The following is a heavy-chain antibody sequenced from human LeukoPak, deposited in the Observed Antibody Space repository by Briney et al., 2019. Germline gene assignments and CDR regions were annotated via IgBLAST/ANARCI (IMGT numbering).Heavy chain of an antibody. D-gene: IGHD6-13*01. Sequence: ASVKVFCEASGYTLTSYYMHWVRQAPGQGLGWMGIINPTVGDTIYAQKFQGKVTMTRDMSTSTVYMELSSLRSDDTAVYYCARYGFSSSWQGGWHAFDIWGQGTMVTVSS. CDR2: INPTVGDT. V-gene: IGHV1-46*01. CDR3: ARYGFSSSWQGGWHAFDI. J-gene: IGHJ3*02. CDR1: GYTLTSYY.